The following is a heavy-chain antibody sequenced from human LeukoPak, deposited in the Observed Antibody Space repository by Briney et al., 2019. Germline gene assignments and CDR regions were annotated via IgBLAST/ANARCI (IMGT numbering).Heavy chain of an antibody. CDR2: INHSGST. J-gene: IGHJ4*02. D-gene: IGHD3-3*01. Sequence: SETLSLTCAVYGGSFSGYYWSWLRQPPRKGLEWIGEINHSGSTNYNPSLKRRVTISVDTSKNQFSLRLSSVTAADTAVYYCARAVDFWSGYSIDYWGQGTLVTVSS. CDR3: ARAVDFWSGYSIDY. CDR1: GGSFSGYY. V-gene: IGHV4-34*01.